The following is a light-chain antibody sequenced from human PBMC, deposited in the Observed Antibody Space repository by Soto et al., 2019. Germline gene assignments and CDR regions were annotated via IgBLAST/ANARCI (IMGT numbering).Light chain of an antibody. CDR3: QQYDRHPFT. CDR2: KAS. J-gene: IGKJ4*01. Sequence: DIQMTQSPSTLSASVGDRVTITCRASQSINNWLAWYQQKPGKAPKLLISKASNLKSGVPSRFSGTGSGTECTLTISSLQPDDFASYYCQQYDRHPFTFGGGTKVEI. V-gene: IGKV1-5*03. CDR1: QSINNW.